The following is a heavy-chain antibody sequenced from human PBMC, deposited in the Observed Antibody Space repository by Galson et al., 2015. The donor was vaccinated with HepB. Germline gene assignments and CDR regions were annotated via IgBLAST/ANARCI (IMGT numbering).Heavy chain of an antibody. V-gene: IGHV3-53*01. Sequence: SLRLSCAASGFTVSSNYMSWVRQAPGKGLEWVSVIYSGSSTYYADSVKGRFTISRDNSKNTPYLQMNSLRAEDTAVYYCARARAYWGSYAFDIWGQGTMVTVSS. CDR1: GFTVSSNY. CDR3: ARARAYWGSYAFDI. D-gene: IGHD3-16*01. CDR2: IYSGSST. J-gene: IGHJ3*02.